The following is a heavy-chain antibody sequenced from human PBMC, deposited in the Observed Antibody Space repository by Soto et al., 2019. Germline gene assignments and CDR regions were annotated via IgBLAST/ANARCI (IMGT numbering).Heavy chain of an antibody. V-gene: IGHV3-23*01. CDR1: GFTFSGYA. J-gene: IGHJ4*01. CDR3: AFTGTFHSHH. Sequence: QSEGSLRLSCAGSGFTFSGYAMTWVRQAPGKGLEWVSVISTSGDRPDYADSVKGRFTISRDNSKNMLYLQMNSLRVEDTAIYYCAFTGTFHSHHWGHRTPVT. CDR2: ISTSGDRP.